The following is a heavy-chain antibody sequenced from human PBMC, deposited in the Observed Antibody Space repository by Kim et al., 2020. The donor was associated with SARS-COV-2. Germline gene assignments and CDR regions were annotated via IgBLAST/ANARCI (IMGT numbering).Heavy chain of an antibody. J-gene: IGHJ3*02. Sequence: GGSLRLSCAASGFTFSSYAMNWVRQAPGKGLEWVSAISGSGGSTYYADSVKGRFTISRDNSKNTLYLQMNSLRAEDTAVYYCAKYIREQLWEPGGFDIWGQGTMVTVSS. CDR2: ISGSGGST. V-gene: IGHV3-23*01. D-gene: IGHD5-18*01. CDR3: AKYIREQLWEPGGFDI. CDR1: GFTFSSYA.